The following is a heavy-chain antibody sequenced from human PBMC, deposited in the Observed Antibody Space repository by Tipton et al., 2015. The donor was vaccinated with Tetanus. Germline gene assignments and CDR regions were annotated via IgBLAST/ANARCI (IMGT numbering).Heavy chain of an antibody. CDR3: ARAEGRYFDL. Sequence: TLSLTCTVSGGSISSYYWSWIRQPPGKGLEWIGYIYYSGSTNYNPSLKSRVTISVDTSKNQFSLKLSSVTAADTAVYYCARAEGRYFDLWGRGPLVTVSS. J-gene: IGHJ2*01. CDR2: IYYSGST. V-gene: IGHV4-59*01. CDR1: GGSISSYY.